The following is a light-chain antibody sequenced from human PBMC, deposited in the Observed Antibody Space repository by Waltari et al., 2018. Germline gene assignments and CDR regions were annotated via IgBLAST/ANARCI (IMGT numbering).Light chain of an antibody. CDR2: KVS. Sequence: VVMTQSPLSLPVTLGQPASISCRSSQSLVYSDGNTYLNWLQQRPGQSPRRLIYKVSNRDSGVPDRFSGSGSGTDFTLKISRVEAEDVGLYYCMQATHWPPYTFGQGTKLEIK. J-gene: IGKJ2*01. V-gene: IGKV2-30*01. CDR1: QSLVYSDGNTY. CDR3: MQATHWPPYT.